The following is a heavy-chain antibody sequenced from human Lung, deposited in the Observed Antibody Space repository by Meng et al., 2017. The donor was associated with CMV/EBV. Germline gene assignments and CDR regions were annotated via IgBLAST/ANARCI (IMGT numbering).Heavy chain of an antibody. CDR2: INRRGST. CDR3: ARGYGSETYLNYFDY. V-gene: IGHV4-34*01. CDR1: GGSFSGYY. D-gene: IGHD3-10*01. J-gene: IGHJ4*02. Sequence: YGGSFSGYYWSGIRQSPGRGLEWIGEINRRGSTTYNPSLKSRVTMSVATYKNQFSLRLRSVTAADTSVYYCARGYGSETYLNYFDYWGQGTLVTVSS.